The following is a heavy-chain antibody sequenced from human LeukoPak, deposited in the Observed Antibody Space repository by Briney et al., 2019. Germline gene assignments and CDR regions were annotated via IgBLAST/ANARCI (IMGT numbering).Heavy chain of an antibody. Sequence: SVKVSCKASGGTFISYAISWVRQAPGQGLEWMGRIIPIFGTANYAQKLQGRVTMTTDTSTSTAYMELRSLRSDDTAVYYCARVGIGFDYWGQGTLVTVSS. CDR3: ARVGIGFDY. CDR1: GGTFISYA. V-gene: IGHV1-69*05. CDR2: IIPIFGTA. J-gene: IGHJ4*02. D-gene: IGHD2-21*01.